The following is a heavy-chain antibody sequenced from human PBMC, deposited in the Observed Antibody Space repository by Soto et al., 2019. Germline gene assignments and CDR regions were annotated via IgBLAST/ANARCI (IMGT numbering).Heavy chain of an antibody. CDR3: TTEPDYSNYFDY. D-gene: IGHD4-4*01. J-gene: IGHJ4*02. CDR2: IRSKAAGGTT. CDR1: GFTFNNAW. Sequence: EVQLVESGGGLVKPGGPLRLSCAASGFTFNNAWMNWVRQAQGKGLEWVGRIRSKAAGGTTDYAAPVKDRFTISRDDSKKTLHLQMNSLKAEDTAVYYCTTEPDYSNYFDYWGQGTLVTVSS. V-gene: IGHV3-15*07.